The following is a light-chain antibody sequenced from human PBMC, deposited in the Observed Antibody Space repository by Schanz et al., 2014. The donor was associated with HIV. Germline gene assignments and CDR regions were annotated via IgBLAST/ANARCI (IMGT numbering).Light chain of an antibody. CDR1: SSDVGGYNY. V-gene: IGLV2-14*01. J-gene: IGLJ3*02. CDR3: SSYTTNGTWL. Sequence: QSVLTQPAFVSGSPGQSITISCTGTSSDVGGYNYVSWYQQHPGRAPKLLIYGVTDRPSGSSNRFSGSKSGSTASLAIFGLQAEDEADYYCSSYTTNGTWLFGGGTKLTVL. CDR2: GVT.